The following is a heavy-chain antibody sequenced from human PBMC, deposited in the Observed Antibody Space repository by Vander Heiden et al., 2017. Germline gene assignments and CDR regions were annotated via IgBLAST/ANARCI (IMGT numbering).Heavy chain of an antibody. D-gene: IGHD1-26*01. Sequence: QLQLQESGPGLVKPSETLSLTCTVSGGSISSSSYYWGWIRQPPGKGLEWIGSIYYSGSTYYNPSLKSRVTISVDTSKNQFSLKLSSVTAADTAVYYCARRLPISGSFDYWGQGTLVTVSS. V-gene: IGHV4-39*01. CDR3: ARRLPISGSFDY. CDR1: GGSISSSSYY. J-gene: IGHJ4*02. CDR2: IYYSGST.